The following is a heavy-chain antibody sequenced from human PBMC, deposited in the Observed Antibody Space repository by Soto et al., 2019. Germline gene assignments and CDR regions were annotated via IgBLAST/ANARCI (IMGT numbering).Heavy chain of an antibody. CDR1: GFTFSNYW. D-gene: IGHD1-26*01. CDR3: AKDTYPQYSGSYLFDY. CDR2: INSDGSFT. V-gene: IGHV3-74*01. Sequence: GGSLRLSCAASGFTFSNYWMHWVREAPGKGLVWVSRINSDGSFTNYADSVKGRFTISRDNAKNTLYLQMNSLRAEDTAVYYCAKDTYPQYSGSYLFDYWGQGTLVTVSS. J-gene: IGHJ4*02.